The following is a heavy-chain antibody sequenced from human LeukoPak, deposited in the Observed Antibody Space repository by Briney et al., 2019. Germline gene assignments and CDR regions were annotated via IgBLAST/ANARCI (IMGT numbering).Heavy chain of an antibody. V-gene: IGHV4-59*01. Sequence: PSETLSLTCTVSRGSISGWYWSWIRQPPGKGLEWIGYIYGSGNTNYNPSLKSRVTMSIDTSKNQFSLKLTSVTAADTATYYCARETSLAGFASGLGFNYWGQGILVTVSS. CDR2: IYGSGNT. J-gene: IGHJ4*02. CDR3: ARETSLAGFASGLGFNY. CDR1: RGSISGWY. D-gene: IGHD6-19*01.